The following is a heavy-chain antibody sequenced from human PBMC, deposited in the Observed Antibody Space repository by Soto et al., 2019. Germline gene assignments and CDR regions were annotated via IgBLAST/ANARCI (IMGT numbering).Heavy chain of an antibody. CDR1: GFAFSSYS. CDR2: VSNIGVTT. V-gene: IGHV3-23*01. CDR3: SKGSAASEWLAHVY. D-gene: IGHD3-3*01. Sequence: GGSLRLSCSASGFAFSSYSMSWVRQPQRKGLEWVSDVSNIGVTTNYADSVKGRFTVSRDNSKNPVYLEMTSLRVEDTAVYYCSKGSAASEWLAHVYWGQGTLVTVSS. J-gene: IGHJ4*02.